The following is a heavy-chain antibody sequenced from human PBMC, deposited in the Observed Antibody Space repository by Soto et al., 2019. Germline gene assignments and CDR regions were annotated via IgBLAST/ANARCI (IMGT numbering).Heavy chain of an antibody. CDR1: GAAISDFD. CDR3: SRWTRARISSFFAS. Sequence: WGTLSLTCMVSGAAISDFDRLWSRHAPGRGREWSGFVKEIGSGDYNPSLTCRVTISLHTSNSKFSLTLRCATAAHTATYYFSRWTRARISSFFASWGQGIPVTVSS. D-gene: IGHD2-21*01. J-gene: IGHJ4*02. V-gene: IGHV4-59*03. CDR2: VKEIGSG.